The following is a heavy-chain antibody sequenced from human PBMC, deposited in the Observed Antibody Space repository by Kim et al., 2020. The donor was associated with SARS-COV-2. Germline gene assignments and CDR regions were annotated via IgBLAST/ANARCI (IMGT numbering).Heavy chain of an antibody. V-gene: IGHV3-33*01. CDR3: ARMWVRGIMITNYYYYGRDV. J-gene: IGHJ6*02. CDR2: IRYDGSNK. CDR1: GFTFSSYG. Sequence: GGSLRLSCAASGFTFSSYGMNWVRQAPGKGLEWVASIRYDGSNKYYADSVKGRFTISRDNSKNTLYLQMNSLRAEDTAVYFCARMWVRGIMITNYYYYGRDVWGQGITVTVSS. D-gene: IGHD3-10*01.